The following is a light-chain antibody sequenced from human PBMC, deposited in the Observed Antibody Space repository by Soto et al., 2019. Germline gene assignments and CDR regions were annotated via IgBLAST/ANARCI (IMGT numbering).Light chain of an antibody. CDR2: GAS. Sequence: EIVLTQSPGTLSLSPGERATLSCRASQSVSSSYLAWYQQKPGQAPRLLIYGASSRATGIPDRFSGSGSGTDFTLTISRLEPEDFGVYYCQQYGCSSITFGQGTRLEIK. CDR3: QQYGCSSIT. CDR1: QSVSSSY. V-gene: IGKV3-20*01. J-gene: IGKJ5*01.